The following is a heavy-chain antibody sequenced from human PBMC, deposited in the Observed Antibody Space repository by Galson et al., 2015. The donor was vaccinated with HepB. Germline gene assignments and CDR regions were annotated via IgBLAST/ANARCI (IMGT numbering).Heavy chain of an antibody. CDR2: ISDRGGSK. Sequence: SLRLSCAASGFTFNTYAMNWVRQAPGKGLEWVSTISDRGGSKYYAASVKGRFTISSDNSKDTLYLQMNSLRAEDTAVYFCAKAKDVDTDLNYFDPWGQGTLVTVSS. J-gene: IGHJ5*02. V-gene: IGHV3-23*01. CDR3: AKAKDVDTDLNYFDP. CDR1: GFTFNTYA. D-gene: IGHD1-7*01.